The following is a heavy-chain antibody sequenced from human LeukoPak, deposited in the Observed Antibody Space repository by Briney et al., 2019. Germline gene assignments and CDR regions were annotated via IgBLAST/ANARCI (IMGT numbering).Heavy chain of an antibody. CDR2: IRSKTYGATT. CDR1: GFTFGDYA. Sequence: GGSLRLSCATSGFTFGDYAMSWVRQAPGKGLEWVGFIRSKTYGATTEYATSVKGRFTISRDDSKSIAYLQMNGLETEDTAVYYCTADLPPPRGYDYPFDYWGQGSLVTVSS. CDR3: TADLPPPRGYDYPFDY. V-gene: IGHV3-49*04. D-gene: IGHD5-12*01. J-gene: IGHJ4*02.